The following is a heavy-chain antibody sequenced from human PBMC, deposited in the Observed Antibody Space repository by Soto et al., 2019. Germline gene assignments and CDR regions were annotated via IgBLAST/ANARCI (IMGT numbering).Heavy chain of an antibody. V-gene: IGHV4-59*08. CDR3: AGGDYDILTAYLSAVDY. D-gene: IGHD3-9*01. CDR2: VNDNWGS. Sequence: PSETLSLTCTVSGGSISSYYWSWIRQTPEKGLEWIGYVNDNWGSNYNPSLKSRVAISLDTSKSQFSLKLTSVTATDTAVYYFAGGDYDILTAYLSAVDYWGQGTLVTVSS. CDR1: GGSISSYY. J-gene: IGHJ4*02.